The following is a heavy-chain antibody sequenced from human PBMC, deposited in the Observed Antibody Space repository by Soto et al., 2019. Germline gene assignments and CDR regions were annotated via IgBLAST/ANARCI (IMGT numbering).Heavy chain of an antibody. CDR3: TRRYGGNFDY. CDR2: IYYSGST. D-gene: IGHD1-26*01. V-gene: IGHV4-59*01. CDR1: GGSISSYY. J-gene: IGHJ4*02. Sequence: SETLSLTCTVSGGSISSYYWSWIRQPPGKGLEWIGYIYYSGSTNYNPSLKSRVTISVDTSKNQFSLKLSSVTAADTAVYYCTRRYGGNFDYWGQGTLVTVPS.